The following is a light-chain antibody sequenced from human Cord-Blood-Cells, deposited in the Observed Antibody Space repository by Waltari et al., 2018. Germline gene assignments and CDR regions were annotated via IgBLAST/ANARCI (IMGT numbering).Light chain of an antibody. J-gene: IGLJ1*01. V-gene: IGLV2-14*01. Sequence: QSALTQPASVSGSPGQSITISCTGTSSDVGGYNYVSWYQQHPGKAPTLMVYDVSNRPSGVSMRFSRAKSGNTASLTISGLQAEDEADYYCSSYTSSSTRVFGTGTKVTVL. CDR3: SSYTSSSTRV. CDR1: SSDVGGYNY. CDR2: DVS.